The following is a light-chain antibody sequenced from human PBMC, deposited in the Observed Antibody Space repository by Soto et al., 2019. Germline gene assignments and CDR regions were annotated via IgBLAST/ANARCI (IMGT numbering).Light chain of an antibody. Sequence: QSVLTQPRSVSGSPGQSVTISCTGTSSDVGGYNYVSWYQHHPGKAPKLMIYDVSKRPSGVPDRFSGSKSGNTASLTISGLQAEDDTDYYCCSYAGSYTSLFGGGTKLTVL. V-gene: IGLV2-11*01. CDR1: SSDVGGYNY. CDR3: CSYAGSYTSL. J-gene: IGLJ2*01. CDR2: DVS.